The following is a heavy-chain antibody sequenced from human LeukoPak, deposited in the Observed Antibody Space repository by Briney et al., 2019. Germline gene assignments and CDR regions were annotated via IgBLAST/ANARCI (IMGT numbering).Heavy chain of an antibody. CDR1: GGTFSSYA. D-gene: IGHD3-22*01. J-gene: IGHJ4*02. V-gene: IGHV1-69*05. CDR3: ARNYYDSSGYFHY. CDR2: IIPIFGTA. Sequence: ASVKVSCKASGGTFSSYAISWVRQAPGQGLEWRGRIIPIFGTANYAQKFQGRVTITTDESTSTAYMELSSLRSEDTAVYYCARNYYDSSGYFHYWGQGTLVTVSS.